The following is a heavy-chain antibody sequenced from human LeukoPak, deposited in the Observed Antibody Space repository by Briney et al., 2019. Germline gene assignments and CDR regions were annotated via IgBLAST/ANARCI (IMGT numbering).Heavy chain of an antibody. CDR3: AGQFDSSGSYFY. J-gene: IGHJ4*02. CDR1: GSGYSISGGFY. Sequence: PSETQSLTCTVSGSGYSISGGFYWGWIRQPPGKGLEWIGSIYHSGSTYYNPSLKSRATISVDTSKNQFSLKLKFVTAADTAVYYCAGQFDSSGSYFYWGQGTLVTVSS. CDR2: IYHSGST. V-gene: IGHV4-38-2*02. D-gene: IGHD3-22*01.